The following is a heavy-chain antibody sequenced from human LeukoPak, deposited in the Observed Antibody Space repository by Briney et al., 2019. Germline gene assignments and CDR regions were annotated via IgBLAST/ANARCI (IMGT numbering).Heavy chain of an antibody. J-gene: IGHJ4*02. CDR1: GGTFSSYA. CDR2: IIPIFGTA. Sequence: ASVKVSCQASGGTFSSYAISWVRQAPGQGLEWMGGIIPIFGTANYAQKFQGRVTITTDESTSTAYMELSSLRSEDTAVYYCAVETQGLFDYWGQGTLVTPSS. CDR3: AVETQGLFDY. D-gene: IGHD3-3*01. V-gene: IGHV1-69*05.